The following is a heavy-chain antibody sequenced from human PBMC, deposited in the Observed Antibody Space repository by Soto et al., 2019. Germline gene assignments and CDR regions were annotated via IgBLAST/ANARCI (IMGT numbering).Heavy chain of an antibody. CDR3: ARDILSGRQWLVPCDY. Sequence: QVQLVQSGAEVKKPGASVKVSCKASGYTFTSYGISWVRQAPGQGLEWMGWISAYNGNTNYAQKLQGRVTMTTDTSTSTAYMELRSMRSDDTAVYYCARDILSGRQWLVPCDYWGQGTLVTVSS. D-gene: IGHD6-19*01. CDR1: GYTFTSYG. J-gene: IGHJ4*02. CDR2: ISAYNGNT. V-gene: IGHV1-18*01.